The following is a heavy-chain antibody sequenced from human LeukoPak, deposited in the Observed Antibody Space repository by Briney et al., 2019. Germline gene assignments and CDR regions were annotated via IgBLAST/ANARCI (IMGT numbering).Heavy chain of an antibody. V-gene: IGHV3-48*04. D-gene: IGHD5-18*01. CDR3: ASSKTGIQLWRSFDY. J-gene: IGHJ4*02. Sequence: HPGGSLRLSCAASGFTFNTYSMNWVRQAPGKGLEWVSYISPTSSTIYYTDSVKGRFTVSRDNGRNTLHLQMNYLRAEDTAVYYCASSKTGIQLWRSFDYWGQGALVIVSS. CDR2: ISPTSSTI. CDR1: GFTFNTYS.